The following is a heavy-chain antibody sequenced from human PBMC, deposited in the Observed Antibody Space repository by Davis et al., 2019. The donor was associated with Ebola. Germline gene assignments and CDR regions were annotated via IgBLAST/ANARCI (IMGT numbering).Heavy chain of an antibody. J-gene: IGHJ5*02. D-gene: IGHD2-21*02. Sequence: SETLSLTCAVSGGSISSGGYSWSWIRQSPGKGLEWIGYIYYIGNTKYNPSLESRVTISVDTSKNQFSLKLTSVTAADTAVYYCAKLPTYCGADCYPSWGQGILVTVSS. CDR2: IYYIGNT. V-gene: IGHV4-61*08. CDR3: AKLPTYCGADCYPS. CDR1: GGSISSGGYS.